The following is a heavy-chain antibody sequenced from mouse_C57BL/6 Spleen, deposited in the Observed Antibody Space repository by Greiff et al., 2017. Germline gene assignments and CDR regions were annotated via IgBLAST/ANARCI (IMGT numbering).Heavy chain of an antibody. Sequence: QVQLQQPGAELVMPGASVKLSCKASGYTFTSYWMHWVKQRPGQGLEWIGEIDPSDSYTNYNQKFKGKSTLTVDKSASTAYMQLSSLTSEDSAVYYGARGTHYALDYWGQGTTLTVSS. CDR2: IDPSDSYT. V-gene: IGHV1-69*01. J-gene: IGHJ2*01. D-gene: IGHD1-1*02. CDR3: ARGTHYALDY. CDR1: GYTFTSYW.